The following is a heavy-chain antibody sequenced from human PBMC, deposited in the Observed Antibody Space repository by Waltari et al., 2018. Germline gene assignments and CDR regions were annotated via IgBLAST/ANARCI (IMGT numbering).Heavy chain of an antibody. CDR1: GFTFDDFS. D-gene: IGHD6-13*01. CDR3: TKEKRGSNWSVFDY. J-gene: IGHJ4*02. V-gene: IGHV3-43*01. Sequence: EVQLVESGGLVVQPGGSLRLYCAASGFTFDDFSIHWVRQAPGKGLEWVGLIGSDGYRTYYADSVKGRFTISRDNRKKSLYLQLNSVTTEDTALYYCTKEKRGSNWSVFDYWGLGTLVTVSS. CDR2: IGSDGYRT.